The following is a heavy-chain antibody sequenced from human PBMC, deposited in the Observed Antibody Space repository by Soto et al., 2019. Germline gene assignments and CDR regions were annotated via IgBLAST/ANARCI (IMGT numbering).Heavy chain of an antibody. V-gene: IGHV3-30*18. J-gene: IGHJ2*01. D-gene: IGHD6-13*01. CDR2: ISYDGSNK. Sequence: GGSLRLSCAASGFTFSSYGMHWVRQSPGKGLEWVAVISYDGSNKYYADSVKGRFTISRDNSKNTLYLQMNSLRAEDTAVYYCAKDRKAAAGSFDLWGRGTLVTV. CDR3: AKDRKAAAGSFDL. CDR1: GFTFSSYG.